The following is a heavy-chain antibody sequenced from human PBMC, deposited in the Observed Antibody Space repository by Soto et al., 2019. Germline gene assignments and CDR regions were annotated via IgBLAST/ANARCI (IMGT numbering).Heavy chain of an antibody. V-gene: IGHV3-30*03. CDR3: ARKGYIGNFGLDV. CDR1: GFTFSTYG. Sequence: GGSLRLSCAASGFTFSTYGMQWVRQAPGKGLEWVAVISYDGYLKYYVDAVKGRFTVARDNSKNTLFLEMNSLRVDDTAVYYCARKGYIGNFGLDVWGQGTTVTVSS. D-gene: IGHD5-12*01. CDR2: ISYDGYLK. J-gene: IGHJ6*02.